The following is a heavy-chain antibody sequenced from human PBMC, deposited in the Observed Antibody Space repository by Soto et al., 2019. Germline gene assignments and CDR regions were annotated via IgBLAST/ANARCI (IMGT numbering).Heavy chain of an antibody. CDR1: GYTFPNFG. CDR2: ISAYNGNT. V-gene: IGHV1-18*04. J-gene: IGHJ4*02. CDR3: ARWVEQWLVFDY. D-gene: IGHD6-19*01. Sequence: ASVKVSCKASGYTFPNFGISWVRQAPGQGLEWMGWISAYNGNTNYAQKLQGRVTMTTDTSTSTAYMELRSLRSDDTAVYYCARWVEQWLVFDYWGQGTLVTVSS.